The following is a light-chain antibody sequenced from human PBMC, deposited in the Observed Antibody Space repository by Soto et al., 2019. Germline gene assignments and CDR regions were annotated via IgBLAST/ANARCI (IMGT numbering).Light chain of an antibody. CDR1: QSISSW. Sequence: DIQMTQSPATLSASVGDRVIITCRASQSISSWLAWYRQKPGKAPKLLIYDASSLESGVPSRFSGSGSGTEFTLTIISLQPDDFATYYCQQYNRPITFGEGTRLDI. V-gene: IGKV1-5*01. J-gene: IGKJ5*01. CDR2: DAS. CDR3: QQYNRPIT.